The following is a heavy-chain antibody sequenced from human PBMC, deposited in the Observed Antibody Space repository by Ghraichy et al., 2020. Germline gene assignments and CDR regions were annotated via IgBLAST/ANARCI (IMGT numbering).Heavy chain of an antibody. V-gene: IGHV3-48*03. CDR1: GFSFSSYD. J-gene: IGHJ4*02. Sequence: GGSLRLSCAASGFSFSSYDMNWVRQAPGKGLEWVAHISSSGSTIYYADSVRGRFTISRDNAKNSLFLQMKTLRAEDTAVYSCARILASRPYFDYWGQGSLVTVSS. CDR2: ISSSGSTI. D-gene: IGHD6-6*01. CDR3: ARILASRPYFDY.